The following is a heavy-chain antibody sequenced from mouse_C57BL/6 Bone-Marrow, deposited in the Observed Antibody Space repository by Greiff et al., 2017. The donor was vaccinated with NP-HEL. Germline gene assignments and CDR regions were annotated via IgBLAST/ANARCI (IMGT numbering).Heavy chain of an antibody. CDR1: GFTFSSYG. CDR2: ISSGGSYT. J-gene: IGHJ1*03. D-gene: IGHD1-1*01. V-gene: IGHV5-6*01. CDR3: ARLLGSSHWCFDV. Sequence: EVKVVESGGDLVKPGGSLKLSCAASGFTFSSYGMSWVRQTPDKRLEWVATISSGGSYTYYPDSVKGRFTISRDNAKNTLYLQMSSLKSEDTAMYYCARLLGSSHWCFDVWGTGTTVTVSS.